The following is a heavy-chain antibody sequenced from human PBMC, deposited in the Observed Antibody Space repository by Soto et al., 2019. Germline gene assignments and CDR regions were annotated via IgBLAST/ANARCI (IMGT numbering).Heavy chain of an antibody. CDR1: GHTLTELS. J-gene: IGHJ4*02. V-gene: IGHV1-24*01. D-gene: IGHD1-1*01. Sequence: VQLLQSGAEVKKPGASVKVSCKVSGHTLTELSMHWVRQAPGRGLEWMGGFDPEDGETIFAQKFQGRVTMTADTSTDSTYMELTSLRSEDTAVYYCAAGGTRWLHSPFDYWGQGTLVTISS. CDR2: FDPEDGET. CDR3: AAGGTRWLHSPFDY.